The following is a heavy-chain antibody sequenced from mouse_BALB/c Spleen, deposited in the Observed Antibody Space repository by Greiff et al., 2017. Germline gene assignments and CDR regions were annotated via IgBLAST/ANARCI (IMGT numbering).Heavy chain of an antibody. CDR1: GFTFSSYT. CDR3: ARPSTMITPWYFDV. V-gene: IGHV5-12-2*01. CDR2: ISNGGGST. D-gene: IGHD2-4*01. Sequence: EVQVVESGGGLVQPGGSLKLSCAASGFTFSSYTMSWVRQTPEKRLEWVAYISNGGGSTYYPDTVKGRFTISRDNAKNTLYLQMSSLKSEDTAMYYCARPSTMITPWYFDVWGAGTTVTVSS. J-gene: IGHJ1*01.